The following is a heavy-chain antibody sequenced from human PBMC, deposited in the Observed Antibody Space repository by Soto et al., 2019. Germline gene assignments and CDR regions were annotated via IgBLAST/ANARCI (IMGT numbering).Heavy chain of an antibody. D-gene: IGHD2-8*01. V-gene: IGHV4-4*07. CDR3: ARDGVGPHGMDV. J-gene: IGHJ6*02. CDR2: LYTSGNT. Sequence: SETLSLTCSVSGGSVTSYYWSWIRQPAGKGLDWIGRLYTSGNTDYNPSLKGRVTMSLDTSKNQFSLKVNSVTAADTAVYYCARDGVGPHGMDVWGQGTTVTAP. CDR1: GGSVTSYY.